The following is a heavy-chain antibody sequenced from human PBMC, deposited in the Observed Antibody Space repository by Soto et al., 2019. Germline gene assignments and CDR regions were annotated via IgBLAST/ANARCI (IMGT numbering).Heavy chain of an antibody. CDR2: SYYSGTT. J-gene: IGHJ3*02. D-gene: IGHD6-19*01. V-gene: IGHV4-39*01. Sequence: QLQLQESGPGLVKSSETLSLTCTVSGGSISSSSYIWGWIRQPPGKGLEWIGSSYYSGTTYYKPSLKSRVTISVDTSKNQFSLKLTSMTAADTAVYYCARPSSGHRHDAFDIWGQGTMVTVSS. CDR1: GGSISSSSYI. CDR3: ARPSSGHRHDAFDI.